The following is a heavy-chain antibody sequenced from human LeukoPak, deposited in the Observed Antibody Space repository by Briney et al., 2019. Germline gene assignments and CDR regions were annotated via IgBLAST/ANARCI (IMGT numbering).Heavy chain of an antibody. D-gene: IGHD6-6*01. V-gene: IGHV3-30*02. Sequence: GGSLRLSCAASGFTFSSYGMHWVRQAPGKGLEWVAFIRYDGSNKYYADSVKGRFTISRDNSKNTLYLQMNSLRAEDTAVYYCAKDRIAARPGPWSFFLFDYWGQGTLVTVSS. CDR2: IRYDGSNK. J-gene: IGHJ4*02. CDR1: GFTFSSYG. CDR3: AKDRIAARPGPWSFFLFDY.